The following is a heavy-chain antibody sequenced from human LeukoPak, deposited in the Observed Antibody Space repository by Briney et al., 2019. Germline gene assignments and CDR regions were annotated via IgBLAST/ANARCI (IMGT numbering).Heavy chain of an antibody. CDR3: ARHTPDSSGYQDV. D-gene: IGHD3-22*01. CDR1: DGSISSYY. CDR2: IYYSGST. V-gene: IGHV4-59*08. Sequence: KASETLSLTCTVSDGSISSYYWSWIRQPPGKGLEWIGYIYYSGSTNYNPSLKSRVTISVDTSKNQFSLKLSSVTAADTAVYYCARHTPDSSGYQDVWGQGTTVTVSS. J-gene: IGHJ6*02.